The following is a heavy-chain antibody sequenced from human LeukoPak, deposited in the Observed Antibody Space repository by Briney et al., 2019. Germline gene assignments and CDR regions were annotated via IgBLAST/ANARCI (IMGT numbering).Heavy chain of an antibody. CDR2: IYYSGST. CDR3: QKTAYDILTGYRPFDY. J-gene: IGHJ4*02. V-gene: IGHV4-31*03. D-gene: IGHD3-9*01. CDR1: GGSINSGGYY. Sequence: SETLSLTRTVSGGSINSGGYYWSWIRQHPGKHLEWIGYIYYSGSTYYNPSLKSRVTISVDTSKNQFSLKLSSVTAADTVFYFKQKTAYDILTGYRPFDYWGQGTLVTVSS.